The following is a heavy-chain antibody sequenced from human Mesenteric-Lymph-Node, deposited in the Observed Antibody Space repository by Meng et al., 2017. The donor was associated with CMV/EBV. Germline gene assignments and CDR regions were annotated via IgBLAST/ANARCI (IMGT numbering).Heavy chain of an antibody. CDR1: GYSFTSYG. Sequence: CGYSFTSYGISWVRQAPGQGLEWLGWISVYSGNTNYAQKFQGRATMTTDTSTSAAYMELRSLRSDDTAVYYCARVDLGYCSSTSCDYWGQGTLVTVSS. CDR2: ISVYSGNT. V-gene: IGHV1-18*01. J-gene: IGHJ4*02. D-gene: IGHD2-2*03. CDR3: ARVDLGYCSSTSCDY.